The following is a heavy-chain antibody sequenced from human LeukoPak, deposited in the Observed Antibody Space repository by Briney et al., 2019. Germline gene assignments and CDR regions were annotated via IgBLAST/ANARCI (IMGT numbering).Heavy chain of an antibody. V-gene: IGHV4-39*07. CDR2: IYSSGST. CDR1: GVSISSGSND. D-gene: IGHD3-10*01. CDR3: ARSDGYGLVGI. J-gene: IGHJ3*02. Sequence: SETLSLTCSVSGVSISSGSNDWGWIRQPPGKRLEWIGSIYSSGSTHYNPSLKSRFIILIDTAKNHFSLNLSSVTAADTAVYYCARSDGYGLVGIWGQGTMATVSS.